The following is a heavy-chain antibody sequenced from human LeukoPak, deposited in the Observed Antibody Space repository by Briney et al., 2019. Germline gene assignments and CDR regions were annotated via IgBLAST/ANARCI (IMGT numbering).Heavy chain of an antibody. J-gene: IGHJ4*02. Sequence: SVKVSCKASGGTFSSYAISWVRQAPGQGLEWMGGIIPIFGTANYAQKFQGRVTITADESTSTAYMELSSLRSEDTAVYYCARDRLYGDDYVWGSDRLTDYWGQGTLVTVSS. V-gene: IGHV1-69*01. CDR1: GGTFSSYA. CDR2: IIPIFGTA. CDR3: ARDRLYGDDYVWGSDRLTDY. D-gene: IGHD3-16*02.